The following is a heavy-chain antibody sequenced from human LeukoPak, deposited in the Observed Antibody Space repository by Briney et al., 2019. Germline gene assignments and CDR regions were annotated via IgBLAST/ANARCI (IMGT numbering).Heavy chain of an antibody. CDR1: GGSISSGGYY. J-gene: IGHJ6*04. CDR2: IYYSGST. D-gene: IGHD6-25*01. CDR3: ASGPGPGQRLGLSAPYGMDV. V-gene: IGHV4-31*03. Sequence: PSETLSLTCTVSGGSISSGGYYWSWLRQHPGTGLEWIGYIYYSGSTYYNPSLKSRVTISVDTSKNQFSLKLSSVTAADTAVYYCASGPGPGQRLGLSAPYGMDVWGKGTTVTVSS.